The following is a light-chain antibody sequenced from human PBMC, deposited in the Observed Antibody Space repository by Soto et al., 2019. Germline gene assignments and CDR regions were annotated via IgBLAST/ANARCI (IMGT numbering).Light chain of an antibody. Sequence: QSALTQPASVSGSPGQSITISCTGTSSDVGGYNYVSWYQQHPGKAPKLMIYDVGNRPSGVSNRFSGSKSGNTASLTISGLQAEDEADYYCSSYTSSSTPLVFGGGTKLTVL. CDR3: SSYTSSSTPLV. CDR1: SSDVGGYNY. V-gene: IGLV2-14*01. CDR2: DVG. J-gene: IGLJ2*01.